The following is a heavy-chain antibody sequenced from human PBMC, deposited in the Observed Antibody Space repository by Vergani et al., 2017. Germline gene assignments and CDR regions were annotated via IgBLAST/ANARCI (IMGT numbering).Heavy chain of an antibody. Sequence: QVQLVESRGGVVQPGRSLRLSCAASGFTFSSYGMHWVRQAPGKGLEWVAIIWYDGGNKYYADSVKGRFTISRDNSKNTLYLQMNSLRAEDTAVYYCARDRLKYYDFWSGYSGGDFDYWGPGTLVSVSS. D-gene: IGHD3-3*01. CDR1: GFTFSSYG. J-gene: IGHJ4*02. CDR2: IWYDGGNK. CDR3: ARDRLKYYDFWSGYSGGDFDY. V-gene: IGHV3-33*01.